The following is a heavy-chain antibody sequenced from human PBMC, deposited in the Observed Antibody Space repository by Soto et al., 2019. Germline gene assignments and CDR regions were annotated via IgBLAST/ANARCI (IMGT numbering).Heavy chain of an antibody. Sequence: WASVKVSCKASGGTFSSYAISWVRQAPGQGLEWMGGIIPIFGTANYAQKFQGRVTITADKSTSTAYMELSSLRSEDTAVYYCARVSSGGPTYYFDYWGQGTLVTVSS. CDR2: IIPIFGTA. J-gene: IGHJ4*02. D-gene: IGHD1-1*01. CDR3: ARVSSGGPTYYFDY. V-gene: IGHV1-69*06. CDR1: GGTFSSYA.